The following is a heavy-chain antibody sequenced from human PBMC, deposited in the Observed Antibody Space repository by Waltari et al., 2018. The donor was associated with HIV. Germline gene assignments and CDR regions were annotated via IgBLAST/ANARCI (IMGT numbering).Heavy chain of an antibody. J-gene: IGHJ4*02. D-gene: IGHD3-16*02. CDR3: ARGALVRSGELSLRAGGDF. V-gene: IGHV3-21*06. Sequence: DSVKGRFTVSRDNAKNSLYLEMNSLRAEDAAVYYCARGALVRSGELSLRAGGDFWGQGTLVSVSS.